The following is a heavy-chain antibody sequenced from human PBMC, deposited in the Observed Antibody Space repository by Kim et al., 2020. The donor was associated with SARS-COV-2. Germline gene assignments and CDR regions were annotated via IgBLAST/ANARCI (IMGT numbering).Heavy chain of an antibody. CDR3: AKDDGPYYGSWSYYHRDYYGMDV. J-gene: IGHJ6*02. V-gene: IGHV3-9*01. CDR2: ISWNSGSI. D-gene: IGHD3-10*01. CDR1: GFTFDDYA. Sequence: GGSLRLSCAASGFTFDDYAMHWVRQAPGKGLEWVSGISWNSGSIGYADSVKGRFTISRDNAKNSLYLQMNSLRAEDTALYYCAKDDGPYYGSWSYYHRDYYGMDVWGQGTTVTVSS.